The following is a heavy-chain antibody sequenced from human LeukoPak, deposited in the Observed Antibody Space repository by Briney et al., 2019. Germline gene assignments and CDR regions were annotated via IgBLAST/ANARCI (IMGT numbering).Heavy chain of an antibody. D-gene: IGHD1-26*01. CDR3: AREHSATYFDY. J-gene: IGHJ4*02. Sequence: GGSLRLSCAASGFTFSSYSMTWVRQAPGKGLEWVSSITSSSSYIYYADSVKGRFTISRDNAKNSLYLQMNGLRAEDTAVYYCAREHSATYFDYWGQGTLVTVSS. CDR2: ITSSSSYI. V-gene: IGHV3-21*01. CDR1: GFTFSSYS.